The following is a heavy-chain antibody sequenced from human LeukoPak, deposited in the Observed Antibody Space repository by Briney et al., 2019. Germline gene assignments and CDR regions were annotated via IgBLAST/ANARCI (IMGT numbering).Heavy chain of an antibody. D-gene: IGHD2-2*01. CDR1: GFSFRSHG. CDR3: AKDTRSRYLDY. J-gene: IGHJ4*02. V-gene: IGHV3-33*06. Sequence: PGGSLRLSCAASGFSFRSHGMYWVRQAPGKGLEWVAVIYYDGSDEFYADSVKGRFTISRDNSKSTLFLQMNSLRAEDTGVYYCAKDTRSRYLDYWGQGTLVTVSS. CDR2: IYYDGSDE.